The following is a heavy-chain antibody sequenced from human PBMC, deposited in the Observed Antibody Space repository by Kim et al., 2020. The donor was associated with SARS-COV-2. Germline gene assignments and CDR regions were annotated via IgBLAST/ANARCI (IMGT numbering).Heavy chain of an antibody. D-gene: IGHD3-3*01. Sequence: ASVKVSCKASGYTFTSYDINWVRQATGQGLEWMGWMNPNSGNTGYAQKFQGRVTMTRNTSISTAYMELSSLRSDDTAVYYCARALERITIFGVVIENPNWFDPWGQRTLVTVSS. CDR1: GYTFTSYD. J-gene: IGHJ5*02. V-gene: IGHV1-8*01. CDR2: MNPNSGNT. CDR3: ARALERITIFGVVIENPNWFDP.